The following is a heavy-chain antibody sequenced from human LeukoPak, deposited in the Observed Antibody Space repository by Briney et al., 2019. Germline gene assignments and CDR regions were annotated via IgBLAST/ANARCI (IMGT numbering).Heavy chain of an antibody. V-gene: IGHV3-23*01. CDR1: GFTFSNYW. J-gene: IGHJ4*02. CDR3: AKDLYYYGSGALAY. Sequence: GGSLRLSCAASGFTFSNYWMTWVRQAPGKGLEWVSGISGGGDSTYYADSVKGRFTISRDNSKNTVYLQMNSLRAEDTAVYYCAKDLYYYGSGALAYWGQGTMVTVSS. CDR2: ISGGGDST. D-gene: IGHD3-10*01.